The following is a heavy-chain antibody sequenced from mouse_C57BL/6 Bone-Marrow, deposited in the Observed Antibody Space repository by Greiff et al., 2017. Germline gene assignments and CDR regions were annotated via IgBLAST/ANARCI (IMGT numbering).Heavy chain of an antibody. CDR2: ISSGSSTI. D-gene: IGHD1-1*01. CDR3: ARDWTTVVAPYWYCDV. V-gene: IGHV5-17*01. CDR1: GFTFSDYG. J-gene: IGHJ1*03. Sequence: EVQVVESGGGLVKPGGSLKLSCAASGFTFSDYGMHWVRQAPEKGLEWVAYISSGSSTIYYADTVKGRFTISRDNAKNTLFLQMTSLRSEDTAMYYCARDWTTVVAPYWYCDVWGTGTTVTGAS.